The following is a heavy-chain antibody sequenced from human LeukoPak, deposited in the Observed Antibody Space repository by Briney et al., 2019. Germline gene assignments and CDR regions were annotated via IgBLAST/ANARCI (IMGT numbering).Heavy chain of an antibody. CDR1: GGSFSGYY. D-gene: IGHD1-20*01. Sequence: SETLSLTCAVYGGSFSGYYWSWLRQPPGKGLEWIGEINHSGSTNYNPSLKSRVTISVDTSKKQFSLKLSSVTAADTAMYYCARGSSNWKPYGVLALIDYWGRGTLVTVSS. V-gene: IGHV4-34*01. J-gene: IGHJ4*02. CDR2: INHSGST. CDR3: ARGSSNWKPYGVLALIDY.